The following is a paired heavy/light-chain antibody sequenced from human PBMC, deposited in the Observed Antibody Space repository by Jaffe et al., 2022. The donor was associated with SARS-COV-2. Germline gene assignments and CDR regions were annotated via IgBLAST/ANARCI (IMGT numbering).Heavy chain of an antibody. Sequence: EVQLVESGGGLVQPGGSLRLTCAASGFTFTTYRMGWVRQAPGKGLEWVANIKEDGSEKNYVDSVKGRFTISRDNAKNSLYLQLNSLRAEDTAVYYCAGVFVSYRDSPFGYWGQGNLVTVSS. CDR2: IKEDGSEK. CDR3: AGVFVSYRDSPFGY. D-gene: IGHD3-10*01. V-gene: IGHV3-7*03. CDR1: GFTFTTYR. J-gene: IGHJ4*02.
Light chain of an antibody. CDR2: DAS. J-gene: IGKJ4*01. Sequence: EIVLTQSPATLSLSPGERATLSCRASQSVSSYLAWYQQKPGQAPRLLIYDASNRATGIPARFSGSGSGTDFTLTISSLEPEDFAVYYCQQHINWPLTFGGGTKVEIK. CDR3: QQHINWPLT. V-gene: IGKV3-11*01. CDR1: QSVSSY.